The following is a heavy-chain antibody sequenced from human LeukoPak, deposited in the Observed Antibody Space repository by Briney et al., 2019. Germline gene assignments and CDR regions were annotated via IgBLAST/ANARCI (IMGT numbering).Heavy chain of an antibody. CDR1: GGSISSYY. Sequence: PSETLSLTCTVSGGSISSYYWSWIRQPPGKGLEWIGYIYYSGSTNYNPSLKSRVTISVDTSKNQFSLKLSSVTAADTAVYYCARGKRGSYRNITPVFDCWGQGTLITVSS. CDR3: ARGKRGSYRNITPVFDC. D-gene: IGHD3-16*02. CDR2: IYYSGST. V-gene: IGHV4-59*12. J-gene: IGHJ4*02.